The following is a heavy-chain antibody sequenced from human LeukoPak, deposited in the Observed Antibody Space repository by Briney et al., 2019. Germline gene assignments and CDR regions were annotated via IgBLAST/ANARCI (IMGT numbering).Heavy chain of an antibody. CDR2: INPNSGGT. V-gene: IGHV1-2*02. J-gene: IGHJ5*02. CDR3: ARGVGGYDS. Sequence: ASVKVSCKASGYTFTGYDMHWGRQAPGHGREGMGWINPNSGGTNYAQKFQGSVTMTRDTSISTAYLELSRLRSDDPAVYYCARGVGGYDSWGQGTLVTVSS. D-gene: IGHD5-12*01. CDR1: GYTFTGYD.